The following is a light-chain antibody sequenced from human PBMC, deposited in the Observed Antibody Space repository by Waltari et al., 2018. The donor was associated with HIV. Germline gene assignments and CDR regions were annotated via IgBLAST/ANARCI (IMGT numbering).Light chain of an antibody. CDR3: ATWDHSLDGVV. CDR1: PSNIADNY. Sequence: QSVLTQPPSVSAAPGQKVSIPCSGSPSNIADNYVSWYKRLPGAGPKLLTYADGGRPSGTPGRFSASNSGTSATLVITGVQTEDEGDYFCATWDHSLDGVVFGGGTTLSVL. V-gene: IGLV1-51*01. CDR2: ADG. J-gene: IGLJ3*02.